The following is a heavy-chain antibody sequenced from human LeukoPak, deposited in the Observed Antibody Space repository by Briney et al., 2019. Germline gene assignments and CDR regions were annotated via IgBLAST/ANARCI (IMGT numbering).Heavy chain of an antibody. CDR3: ARGTSRGYDSSGYYWFDP. CDR2: ISPNNDKT. Sequence: ASVKVSCKASGYTFTSYNFTWVRQAHGQGLDWMGWISPNNDKTKYAQKFQGRVTMTTDTSTSTAYMELRSLRSDDTAVYYCARGTSRGYDSSGYYWFDPWGQGTLVTVSS. J-gene: IGHJ5*02. CDR1: GYTFTSYN. V-gene: IGHV1-18*01. D-gene: IGHD3-22*01.